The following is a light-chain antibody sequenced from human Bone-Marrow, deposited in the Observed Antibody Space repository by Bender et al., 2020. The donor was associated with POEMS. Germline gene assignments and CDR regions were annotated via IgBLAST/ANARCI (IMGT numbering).Light chain of an antibody. V-gene: IGLV1-47*01. CDR1: SSNIARHN. CDR3: ATWDGNLSGPHVV. CDR2: RNS. J-gene: IGLJ2*01. Sequence: QSVLTQPPSASGTPGQRVTISCSGSSSNIARHNVYWYQHLPGTAPTLLIYRNSQRPSGVPDRFSGSKSGTSASLAISGLRSEDEADYYCATWDGNLSGPHVVFGGGTKLTVL.